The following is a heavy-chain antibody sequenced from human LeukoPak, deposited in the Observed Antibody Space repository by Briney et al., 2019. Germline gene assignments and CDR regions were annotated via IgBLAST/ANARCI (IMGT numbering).Heavy chain of an antibody. CDR2: INHSGST. J-gene: IGHJ4*02. Sequence: SETLSLTCAVYGGSFSGYYWSWIRQPPGKGLEWIGEINHSGSTNYNPSLKSRVTISVDTSKNQFSLKLSSVTAADTAVYYCARAVPPISRRFDYWGQGTLVTVSS. D-gene: IGHD2-2*01. CDR3: ARAVPPISRRFDY. CDR1: GGSFSGYY. V-gene: IGHV4-34*01.